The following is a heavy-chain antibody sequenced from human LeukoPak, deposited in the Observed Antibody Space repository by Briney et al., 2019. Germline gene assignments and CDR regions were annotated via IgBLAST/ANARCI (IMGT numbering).Heavy chain of an antibody. Sequence: SETLSLTXTVSGGSISSYYWSWIRQTAGKGLEWIGRIYTSGSTNYNPSLKSRVTISVDTSKNQFSLKLSSVTAADTAVYYCARDRGIRSLRFLEGDAFDIWGQGTMVTVSS. CDR3: ARDRGIRSLRFLEGDAFDI. CDR1: GGSISSYY. D-gene: IGHD3-3*01. V-gene: IGHV4-4*07. CDR2: IYTSGST. J-gene: IGHJ3*02.